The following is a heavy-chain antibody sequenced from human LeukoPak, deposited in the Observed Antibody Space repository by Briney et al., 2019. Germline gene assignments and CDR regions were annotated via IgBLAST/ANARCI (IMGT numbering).Heavy chain of an antibody. CDR3: ARDLLSGWGS. V-gene: IGHV3-21*01. J-gene: IGHJ4*02. Sequence: NPGGSLRLSCAASGFTFNSYSMNWVRQAPGKGLEWVSSISGSNSYIYYADSMKGRFTISRDNAKNTLYLQMNSLRAEDTAVYYCARDLLSGWGSWGQGTLVTVSS. CDR1: GFTFNSYS. D-gene: IGHD6-19*01. CDR2: ISGSNSYI.